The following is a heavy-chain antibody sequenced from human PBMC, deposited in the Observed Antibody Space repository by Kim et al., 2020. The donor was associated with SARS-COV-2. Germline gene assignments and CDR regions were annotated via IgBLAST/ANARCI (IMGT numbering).Heavy chain of an antibody. Sequence: IFYADSVKGRFTISRDNAKYSLYLQMNSLRDEDTAVYFCVRDRMGGAFDIWGQETMVTVSS. D-gene: IGHD3-16*01. J-gene: IGHJ3*02. CDR3: VRDRMGGAFDI. CDR2: I. V-gene: IGHV3-48*02.